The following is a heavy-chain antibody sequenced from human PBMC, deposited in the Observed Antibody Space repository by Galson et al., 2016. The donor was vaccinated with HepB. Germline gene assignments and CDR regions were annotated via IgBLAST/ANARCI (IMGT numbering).Heavy chain of an antibody. CDR3: ARDFLGIVGRYFDL. CDR1: GFTFSSYS. CDR2: ISSSSSYI. V-gene: IGHV3-21*01. D-gene: IGHD7-27*01. Sequence: SLRLSCAASGFTFSSYSMNWVRQAPGKGLEWVSSISSSSSYIYYADPVKGRFTIYRDNAKNSLYLQMNSLRAEDTAVYYCARDFLGIVGRYFDLWGRGTLVTVSS. J-gene: IGHJ2*01.